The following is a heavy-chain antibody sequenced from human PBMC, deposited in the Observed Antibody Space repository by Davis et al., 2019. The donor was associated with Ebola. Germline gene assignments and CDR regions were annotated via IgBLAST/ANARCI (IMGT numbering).Heavy chain of an antibody. J-gene: IGHJ6*03. CDR1: GFTFSSYW. D-gene: IGHD2-2*01. CDR3: AREMDCSSTSCLYYYYYMDV. CDR2: IKQDGSEK. Sequence: GESLKISCAASGFTFSSYWMSWVRQAPGKGLEWVANIKQDGSEKYYVDSVKGRFTISRDNAKNSLYLQMNSLRAEDTAVYYCAREMDCSSTSCLYYYYYMDVWGKGTTVTVSS. V-gene: IGHV3-7*01.